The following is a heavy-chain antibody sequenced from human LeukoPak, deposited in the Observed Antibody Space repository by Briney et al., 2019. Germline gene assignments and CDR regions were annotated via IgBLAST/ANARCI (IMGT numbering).Heavy chain of an antibody. Sequence: GASVKVSCKASGYTFTGYYMHWVRQAPGQGLEWMGWINPNSGGTNYAQKFQGRVTMTRDTSISTAYMELSRLRSDDTAVYYCARDIVVVQAAQENWFDPWGQGTLVTVSS. D-gene: IGHD2-2*01. CDR2: INPNSGGT. V-gene: IGHV1-2*02. CDR3: ARDIVVVQAAQENWFDP. CDR1: GYTFTGYY. J-gene: IGHJ5*02.